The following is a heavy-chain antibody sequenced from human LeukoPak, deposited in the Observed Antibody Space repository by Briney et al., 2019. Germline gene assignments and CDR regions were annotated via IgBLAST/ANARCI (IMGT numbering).Heavy chain of an antibody. D-gene: IGHD2-2*02. CDR3: ATRGSQYQLLYVPYYYYYMDV. V-gene: IGHV1-69*13. Sequence: GASVKVSCKASGGTLNSYAISWVGQAPGEGREGMGGVIPIFVTANYAQKFQGRVTIPADESTTTAYMKLSSLRSEDTAVYSCATRGSQYQLLYVPYYYYYMDVWGKGTTVTVSS. J-gene: IGHJ6*03. CDR2: VIPIFVTA. CDR1: GGTLNSYA.